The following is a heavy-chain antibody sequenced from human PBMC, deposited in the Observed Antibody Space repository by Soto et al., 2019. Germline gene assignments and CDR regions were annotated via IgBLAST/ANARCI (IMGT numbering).Heavy chain of an antibody. CDR2: IYYSGST. D-gene: IGHD3-3*01. CDR1: GGSISSGDYY. Sequence: PSETLSLTCTVSGGSISSGDYYWSWIRQPPGKGLEWIGYIYYSGSTYYNPSLKSRVTISVDTSKNQFSLKLSSVTAADTAVYYCASLTGITIFGVASYYGMDVWGQGTTVTVSS. J-gene: IGHJ6*02. CDR3: ASLTGITIFGVASYYGMDV. V-gene: IGHV4-30-4*01.